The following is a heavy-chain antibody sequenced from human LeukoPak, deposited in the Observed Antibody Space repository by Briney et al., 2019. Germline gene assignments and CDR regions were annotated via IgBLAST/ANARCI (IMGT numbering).Heavy chain of an antibody. J-gene: IGHJ2*01. V-gene: IGHV1-69*04. CDR1: GGTFSSYA. D-gene: IGHD3-22*01. Sequence: ASVKVSCKASGGTFSSYAIIWVRQAPGQGLEWMGRIIPILGIANYAQKFQGRVMITADKSTSTAYTELSSLRSEDTAVYYCARDYYDSSGQYWYFDLWGRGTLVTVSS. CDR2: IIPILGIA. CDR3: ARDYYDSSGQYWYFDL.